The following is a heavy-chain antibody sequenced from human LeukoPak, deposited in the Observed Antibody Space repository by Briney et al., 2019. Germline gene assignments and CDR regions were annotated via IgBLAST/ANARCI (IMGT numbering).Heavy chain of an antibody. D-gene: IGHD6-13*01. CDR3: ARSTEQQLVRCPGY. J-gene: IGHJ4*02. V-gene: IGHV3-7*03. Sequence: GGSLRLSCAASGFTFSSYWMSWVRQAPGKGLEWVANIKQDGSEKYYVDSVKGRFTISRDNAKNSLYLQMNSLRAEDTAVYYCARSTEQQLVRCPGYWGQGTLVTVSS. CDR1: GFTFSSYW. CDR2: IKQDGSEK.